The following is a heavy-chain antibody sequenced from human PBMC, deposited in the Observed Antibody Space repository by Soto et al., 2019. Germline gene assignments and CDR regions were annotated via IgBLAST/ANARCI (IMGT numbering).Heavy chain of an antibody. CDR1: GFTFSSYS. Sequence: GSLRLSCAASGFTFSSYSMNWVRQAPGKGLEWVSYISIGSSTIYYADSVKGRFTISRDNAKNSLSLQMNSLRDEDTAVYYCARDNGMAGSFDPWGQGTLVTVSS. CDR3: ARDNGMAGSFDP. CDR2: ISIGSSTI. D-gene: IGHD2-8*01. V-gene: IGHV3-48*02. J-gene: IGHJ5*02.